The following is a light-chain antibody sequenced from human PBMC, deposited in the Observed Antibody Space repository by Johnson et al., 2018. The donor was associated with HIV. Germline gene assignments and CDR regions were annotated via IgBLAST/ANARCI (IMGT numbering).Light chain of an antibody. CDR1: DSNIGNNY. Sequence: HSALTQPPSVSAAPGQKVTISCSGTDSNIGNNYVSWYQQLPGTAPKLLIYENNKRPSGIPDRFSGSKSGTSATLGITGLQTGDEADYYCGTWDSSLSAAYVFGTGTKVTVL. J-gene: IGLJ1*01. CDR2: ENN. V-gene: IGLV1-51*02. CDR3: GTWDSSLSAAYV.